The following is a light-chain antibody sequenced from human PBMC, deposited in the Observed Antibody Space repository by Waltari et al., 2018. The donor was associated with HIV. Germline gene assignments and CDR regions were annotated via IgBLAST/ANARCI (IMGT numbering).Light chain of an antibody. CDR2: SNN. V-gene: IGLV1-44*01. J-gene: IGLJ2*01. CDR1: SSNIGDNA. Sequence: QSVFTQPPSVSGTPGQRVTISCSGSSSNIGDNAVSWYQQFPGTAPKLLILSNNQRPSGVPDRFSGSKSGTSASLAISGLQSEDEADYYCATLDDSLNGPVFGGGTKVTVL. CDR3: ATLDDSLNGPV.